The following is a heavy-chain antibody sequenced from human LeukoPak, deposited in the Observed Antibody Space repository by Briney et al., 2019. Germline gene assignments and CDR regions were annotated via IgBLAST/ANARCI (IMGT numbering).Heavy chain of an antibody. CDR1: GFTFDDYA. CDR2: ISWNSGSI. D-gene: IGHD3-3*01. CDR3: AREAGLWSGYDGEHYYYYMDV. Sequence: PGGSLRLSCAASGFTFDDYAMHWVRQAPGKGLEWVSGISWNSGSIGYADSVKGRFTISRDNSKNTLYLQMNSLRAEDTAVYYCAREAGLWSGYDGEHYYYYMDVWGKGTTVTVSS. V-gene: IGHV3-9*01. J-gene: IGHJ6*03.